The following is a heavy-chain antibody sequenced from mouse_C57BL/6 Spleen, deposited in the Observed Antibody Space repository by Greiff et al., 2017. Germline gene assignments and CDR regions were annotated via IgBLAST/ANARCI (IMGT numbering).Heavy chain of an antibody. Sequence: VQGVESGAELVKPGASVKISCKASGYAFSSYWMNWVKQRPGKGLEWIGQIYPGDGDTNYNGKFKGKATLTADKSSSTAYMQLSSLTSEDSAVYCCASIYYSIPFAYWGQGTLVTVSA. D-gene: IGHD2-5*01. J-gene: IGHJ3*01. CDR2: IYPGDGDT. CDR3: ASIYYSIPFAY. CDR1: GYAFSSYW. V-gene: IGHV1-80*01.